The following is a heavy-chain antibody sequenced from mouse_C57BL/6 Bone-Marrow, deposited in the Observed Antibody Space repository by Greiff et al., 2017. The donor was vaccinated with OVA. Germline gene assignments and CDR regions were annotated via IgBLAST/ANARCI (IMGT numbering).Heavy chain of an antibody. CDR1: GFTFSSYA. D-gene: IGHD2-3*01. Sequence: EVKLVESGGGLVKPGGSLKLSCAASGFTFSSYAMSWVRQTPEKRLEWVATLSGGGSYTDYPDNVTGRFTISRDNAKNNLYLQMSQLKSEDTAMYYCARDDAPSHFDYWGQGTTLTVSS. CDR2: LSGGGSYT. V-gene: IGHV5-4*01. CDR3: ARDDAPSHFDY. J-gene: IGHJ2*01.